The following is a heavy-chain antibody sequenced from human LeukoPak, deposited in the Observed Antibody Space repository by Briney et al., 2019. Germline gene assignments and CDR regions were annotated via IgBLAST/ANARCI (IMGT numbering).Heavy chain of an antibody. D-gene: IGHD4-23*01. Sequence: GRSLRHSCAASGFTFSSYAMHWVRQAPGKGLEWVAVISYDGSNKYYADSVKGRFTISRDNSKNTLYLQMNSLRAEDTAVYYCAREATTVAGFDYWGQGTLVTVSS. J-gene: IGHJ4*02. CDR2: ISYDGSNK. CDR1: GFTFSSYA. CDR3: AREATTVAGFDY. V-gene: IGHV3-30-3*01.